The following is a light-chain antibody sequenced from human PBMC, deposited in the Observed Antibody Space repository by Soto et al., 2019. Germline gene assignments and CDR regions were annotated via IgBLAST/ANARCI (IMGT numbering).Light chain of an antibody. CDR3: SSYSSSSTLV. J-gene: IGLJ2*01. CDR1: DNDVGNYNF. Sequence: QSVLTQPPSVSGSPGQSITISCTGSDNDVGNYNFVSWYQQPPGKAPKLIMYAVTSRPSGISDRFSGSKSGNTASLTISGLRIEDEADYYCSSYSSSSTLVFGGGTKLTVL. V-gene: IGLV2-14*03. CDR2: AVT.